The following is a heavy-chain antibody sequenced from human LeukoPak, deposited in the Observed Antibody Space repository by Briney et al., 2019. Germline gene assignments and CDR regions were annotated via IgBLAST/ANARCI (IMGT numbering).Heavy chain of an antibody. CDR3: ARLTGTYYYYYGMDV. J-gene: IGHJ6*02. D-gene: IGHD1-20*01. CDR1: GFTFSTCA. V-gene: IGHV3-23*01. Sequence: PGGSLRLSCAASGFTFSTCAMSWVRQAPGKGLEWVSGISGTTSGTYYADSVKGRFTISRDNSKNTLYLQMNSLRAEDTAVYYCARLTGTYYYYYGMDVWGQGTTVTVSS. CDR2: ISGTTSGT.